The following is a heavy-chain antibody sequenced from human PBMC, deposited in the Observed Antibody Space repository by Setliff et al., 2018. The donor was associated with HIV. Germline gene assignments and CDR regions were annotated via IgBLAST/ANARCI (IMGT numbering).Heavy chain of an antibody. J-gene: IGHJ3*02. D-gene: IGHD6-19*01. CDR3: AREERVADRPDLDAFDI. Sequence: GGSLRLSCAASGFTFSAYAMHWVRQAPGKGLEWVAVISYDGGNKYYADSVKGRFTISRDNSKNTLYLQMNSLRAEETTVYYCAREERVADRPDLDAFDIWGQGTMVTVSS. V-gene: IGHV3-30*04. CDR2: ISYDGGNK. CDR1: GFTFSAYA.